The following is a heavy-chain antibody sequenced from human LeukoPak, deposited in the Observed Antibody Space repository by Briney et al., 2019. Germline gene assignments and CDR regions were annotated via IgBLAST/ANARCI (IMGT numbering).Heavy chain of an antibody. CDR1: GFTFSSYG. V-gene: IGHV3-23*01. CDR2: ISGSGGST. D-gene: IGHD3-9*01. CDR3: AKATFDILTGYAFDY. J-gene: IGHJ4*02. Sequence: GGSLRLSCAASGFTFSSYGMSWVRQAPGKGLEWVSAISGSGGSTYYADSVKGRFTISRDNSKNALYLQMNSLRAEDTAVYYCAKATFDILTGYAFDYWGQGTLVTVSS.